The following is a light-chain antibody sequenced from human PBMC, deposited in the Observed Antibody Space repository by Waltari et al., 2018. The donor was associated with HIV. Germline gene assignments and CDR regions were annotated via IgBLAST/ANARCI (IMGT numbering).Light chain of an antibody. CDR2: RSD. V-gene: IGLV1-44*01. Sequence: QSVLTQPPSASGTPGQRVTISCSGSSPNIGTRPVNWYQQLAGSAPNLLIDRSDLRPSGVPDRFSGSKSATSASLAISGLQSEDEATYYCASWDDSLNGVIFGGGTELTVL. CDR1: SPNIGTRP. CDR3: ASWDDSLNGVI. J-gene: IGLJ2*01.